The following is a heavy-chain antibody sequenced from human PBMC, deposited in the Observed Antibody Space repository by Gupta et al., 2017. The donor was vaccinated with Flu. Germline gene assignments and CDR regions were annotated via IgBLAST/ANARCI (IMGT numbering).Heavy chain of an antibody. J-gene: IGHJ4*02. V-gene: IGHV3-30*18. Sequence: VQLVESGGVVVQPGGSLSLSCESSGFTFSTYAMHWVRQAPGKGLEWVAVISRDGSDKHHADSVKGRFTISRDNSKSTLYLQMNSLRTEDTAVYYCAKDPSVAAVYYFDYWGQGTLVTVSS. CDR3: AKDPSVAAVYYFDY. CDR1: GFTFSTYA. D-gene: IGHD6-13*01. CDR2: ISRDGSDK.